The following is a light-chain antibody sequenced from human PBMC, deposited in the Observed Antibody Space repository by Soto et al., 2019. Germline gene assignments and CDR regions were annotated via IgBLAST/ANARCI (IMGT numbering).Light chain of an antibody. CDR2: DAS. Sequence: DIQMTQSPSSLSASVGDRVTITCQASQDISNYLNWYQQKPGKAPKLLIYDASNLETGVPSRFSGSGSGTDFTLTISSLQPEDFATYYCQQSSTAPFTFGPGTKVDIK. CDR1: QDISNY. CDR3: QQSSTAPFT. V-gene: IGKV1-33*01. J-gene: IGKJ3*01.